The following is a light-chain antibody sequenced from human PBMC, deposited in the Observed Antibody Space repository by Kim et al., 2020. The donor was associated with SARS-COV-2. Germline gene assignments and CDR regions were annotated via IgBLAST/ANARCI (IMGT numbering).Light chain of an antibody. J-gene: IGLJ2*01. CDR2: AKN. Sequence: VALGQTVSNTCQGDSLRSYYATWYQQTPGQAPIRLNYAKNNPPSGIPERFAGSSSGNTASLTSNGAQEEDEADYYCNSRDTNDNVVFGGGTQLTVL. CDR1: SLRSYY. V-gene: IGLV3-19*01. CDR3: NSRDTNDNVV.